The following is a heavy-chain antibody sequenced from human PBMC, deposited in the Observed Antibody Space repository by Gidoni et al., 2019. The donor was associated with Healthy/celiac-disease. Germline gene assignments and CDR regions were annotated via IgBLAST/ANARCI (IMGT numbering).Heavy chain of an antibody. CDR3: ARDWVVSGLVGWFDP. J-gene: IGHJ5*02. CDR2: INPNSGGT. CDR1: GYTFTGYY. Sequence: QVQLVQSGAEVKKPGASVKVSCTASGYTFTGYYMHWVRQAPGQGLEWMGWINPNSGGTNYAQKFQGRVTMTRDTSISTAYMELSRLRSDDTAVYYCARDWVVSGLVGWFDPWGQGTLVTVSS. D-gene: IGHD2-8*02. V-gene: IGHV1-2*02.